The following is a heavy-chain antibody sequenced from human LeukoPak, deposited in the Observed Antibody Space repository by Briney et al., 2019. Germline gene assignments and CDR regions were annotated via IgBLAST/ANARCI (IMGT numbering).Heavy chain of an antibody. CDR2: INPSGGST. CDR3: ARAGVVVPLDY. CDR1: GYTFTSYY. V-gene: IGHV1-46*01. Sequence: ASVKVSCKASGYTFTSYYMHWVRQAPGQGLEWMGIINPSGGSTSYAQKFQGRVTMTRDTSTSTVYMELSSLRSDDTAVYYCARAGVVVPLDYWGQGTLVTISS. J-gene: IGHJ4*02. D-gene: IGHD3-3*01.